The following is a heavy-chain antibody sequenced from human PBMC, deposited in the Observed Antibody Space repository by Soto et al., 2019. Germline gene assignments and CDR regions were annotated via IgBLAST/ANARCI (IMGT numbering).Heavy chain of an antibody. V-gene: IGHV1-8*01. D-gene: IGHD3-3*01. CDR3: ASAPPARPTILFSRVIWFDP. CDR1: GYTFTSYD. J-gene: IGHJ5*02. Sequence: QVQLVQSGAEVKKPGASVKVSCKASGYTFTSYDINWVRQATGQGLEWMGWMNPNSGNTGYAQKFQGRVTMTKNTSISTDYMELSRLRSEDTAVYYWASAPPARPTILFSRVIWFDPWGQGTLVTVSS. CDR2: MNPNSGNT.